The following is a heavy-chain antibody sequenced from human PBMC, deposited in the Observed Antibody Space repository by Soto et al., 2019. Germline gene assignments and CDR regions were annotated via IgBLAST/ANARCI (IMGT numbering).Heavy chain of an antibody. D-gene: IGHD1-26*01. Sequence: GGSLRLSCGVSGFTFSTYAMNWVRQAPGKGLEWLSLISGSGSGTYYADSVKGRFTISRDNSENTLYLQMNSLRAEDTAVYYCAKDQGNTIVGASRGFAHWGHGSLVTVSS. V-gene: IGHV3-23*01. J-gene: IGHJ4*01. CDR1: GFTFSTYA. CDR3: AKDQGNTIVGASRGFAH. CDR2: ISGSGSGT.